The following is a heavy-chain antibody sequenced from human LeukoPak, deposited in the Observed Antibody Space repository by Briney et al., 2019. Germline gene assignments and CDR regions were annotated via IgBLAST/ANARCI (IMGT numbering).Heavy chain of an antibody. CDR3: TTDPQSYYYDSSGSPTHDY. D-gene: IGHD3-22*01. J-gene: IGHJ4*02. Sequence: PGGSLRLSCAASGFTFSNAWMSWVRQAPGKGLEWVGRIKSKTDGGTTDYAAPVKGRFTISRDDSKNTLYLQMNSLKTEDTAVYYCTTDPQSYYYDSSGSPTHDYWGQGTLVTVSS. CDR1: GFTFSNAW. V-gene: IGHV3-15*01. CDR2: IKSKTDGGTT.